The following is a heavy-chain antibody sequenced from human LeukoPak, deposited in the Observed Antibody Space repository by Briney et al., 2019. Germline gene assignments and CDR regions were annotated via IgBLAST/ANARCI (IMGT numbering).Heavy chain of an antibody. CDR1: GFTFSSYA. CDR2: ISGSGGNT. D-gene: IGHD3-10*01. Sequence: GGSLRLSCAASGFTFSSYAMSWLRQAPGQGLEWVSSISGSGGNTYYADSVKGRFTISRDNSKNTLYLQMNSLRAEDTAVYYCAKVPRTYYYGSGSYYSRNEGPDYWGQGTPVTVSS. V-gene: IGHV3-23*01. J-gene: IGHJ4*02. CDR3: AKVPRTYYYGSGSYYSRNEGPDY.